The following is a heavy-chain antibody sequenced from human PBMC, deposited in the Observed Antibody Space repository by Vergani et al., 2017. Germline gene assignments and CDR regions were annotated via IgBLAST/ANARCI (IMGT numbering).Heavy chain of an antibody. V-gene: IGHV4-39*01. CDR3: ARLAIAVADGDDAFDI. CDR2: IYYSGST. D-gene: IGHD6-19*01. CDR1: GGSISSSSYY. Sequence: QLQLQESGPGLVKPSETLSLTCTVSGGSISSSSYYWGWIRQPPGKGLEWIGSIYYSGSTYYNPSLKSRVTISVDTSKNQFSLKLSSVTAADTAVYYCARLAIAVADGDDAFDIWGQGTMVTVSS. J-gene: IGHJ3*02.